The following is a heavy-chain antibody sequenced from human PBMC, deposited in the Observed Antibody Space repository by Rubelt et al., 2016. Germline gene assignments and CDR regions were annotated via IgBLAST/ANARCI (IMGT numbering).Heavy chain of an antibody. CDR3: AREGWT. CDR1: GFTFKSYR. D-gene: IGHD6-19*01. Sequence: EVQLVESGGGLVQPGGSLRLSCAASGFTFKSYRMSWVRQAPGKGLEWVANIKQDGTEKYYVDSVKGRFTISRDDAKNSLYLQMNSLGAEDTAVYYCAREGWTWGQGTLVTVSS. J-gene: IGHJ4*02. CDR2: IKQDGTEK. V-gene: IGHV3-7*01.